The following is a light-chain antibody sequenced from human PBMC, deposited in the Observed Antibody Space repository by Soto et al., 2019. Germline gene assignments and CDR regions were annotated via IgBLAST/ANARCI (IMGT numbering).Light chain of an antibody. CDR3: YSYTSSNTYV. V-gene: IGLV2-14*03. J-gene: IGLJ1*01. CDR2: DVS. Sequence: QSVLTQPVSVSGSPGQSITISCTGTSSDVGGYNYVSWYQHHPGKAPKLMIYDVSNRPSGVSNRFSGSKSGNTASLTISGLQAEDEADYYCYSYTSSNTYVFGTGTKITVL. CDR1: SSDVGGYNY.